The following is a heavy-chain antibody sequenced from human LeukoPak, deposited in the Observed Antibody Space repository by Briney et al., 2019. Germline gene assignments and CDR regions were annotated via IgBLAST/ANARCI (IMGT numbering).Heavy chain of an antibody. J-gene: IGHJ6*03. CDR3: ARDGGGGGRYNWNDVGYYYYYMDV. CDR1: GFTFSRYG. D-gene: IGHD1-1*01. Sequence: PGGSLRLSCAASGFTFSRYGMHWVRQAPGKGLEYVSAISSNGGSTYYANSVKGRFTISRDNSKNTLYLQMGRLRAEDMAVYYCARDGGGGGRYNWNDVGYYYYYMDVWGKGTTVTISS. CDR2: ISSNGGST. V-gene: IGHV3-64*01.